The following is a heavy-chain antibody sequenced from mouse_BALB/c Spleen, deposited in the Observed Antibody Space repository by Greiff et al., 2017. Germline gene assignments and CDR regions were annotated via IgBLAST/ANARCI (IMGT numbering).Heavy chain of an antibody. CDR1: GFTFSDYY. J-gene: IGHJ3*01. Sequence: EVQVVESGAGLVKPGGSLKLSCAASGFTFSDYYMYWVRQTPEQRLEWVATISDGGSYTYYPDSVKGRFTIARDTAKNNLYLQMSSLKSEDTAMYCCARDDYYGSSCFAYWGQGTLVTVSA. D-gene: IGHD1-1*01. CDR2: ISDGGSYT. V-gene: IGHV5-4*02. CDR3: ARDDYYGSSCFAY.